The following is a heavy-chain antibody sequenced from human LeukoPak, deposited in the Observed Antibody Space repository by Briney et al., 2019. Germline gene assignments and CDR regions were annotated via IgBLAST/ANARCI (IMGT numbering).Heavy chain of an antibody. CDR2: ISWNSGSI. D-gene: IGHD3-22*01. V-gene: IGHV3-9*01. Sequence: GGSLRLSCAASGFTFDDYAMHWVRQAPGKGLEWVSGISWNSGSIGYADSVKGRFTISRDNAKNSLYLQMNSLRAEDTALYYCAKEVYYDSSGYFDYWGQGTLVTVSS. CDR1: GFTFDDYA. J-gene: IGHJ4*02. CDR3: AKEVYYDSSGYFDY.